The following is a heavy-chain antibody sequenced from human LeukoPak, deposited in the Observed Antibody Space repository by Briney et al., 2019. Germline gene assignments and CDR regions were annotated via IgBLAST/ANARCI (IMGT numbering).Heavy chain of an antibody. D-gene: IGHD5-24*01. V-gene: IGHV4-59*01. Sequence: SETLSLTCTVSGGSISYYYWGWIRQPPGKGLEWIGYIYYSGNTDCNPSLKSRVTMSVDTSRNQFSLRLTSVTAADTAVYYCARAGPRRDGYNVDYWGQGTLVTVSS. CDR3: ARAGPRRDGYNVDY. CDR1: GGSISYYY. CDR2: IYYSGNT. J-gene: IGHJ4*02.